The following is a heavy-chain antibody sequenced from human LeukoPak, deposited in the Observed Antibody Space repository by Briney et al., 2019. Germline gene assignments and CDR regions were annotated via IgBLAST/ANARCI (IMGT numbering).Heavy chain of an antibody. J-gene: IGHJ4*02. V-gene: IGHV4-4*07. CDR3: ARDDFVGSGRRSGLFDY. CDR1: GVSVTSSY. Sequence: SGTLSLTCTVSGVSVTSSYWSWIRQPPGKGLEWVGHILAVGTAHNTSLKSRVNMSLDTSSTQFTLKLTSVTAADTAVYYCARDDFVGSGRRSGLFDYWGQGILVPVLS. D-gene: IGHD3-10*01. CDR2: ILAVGTA.